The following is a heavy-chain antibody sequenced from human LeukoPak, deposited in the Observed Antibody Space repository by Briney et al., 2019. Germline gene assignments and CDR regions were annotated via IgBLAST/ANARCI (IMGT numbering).Heavy chain of an antibody. CDR3: ARGADSSGLFDY. CDR1: GGSISSGDYY. Sequence: SQTLSLTCTVSGGSISSGDYYWSWIRQPPGKGLEWIGYIYYSGGTYYNPSLKSRVTISVDTSKNQFSLKLSSVTAADTAVYYCARGADSSGLFDYWGQGTLVTVSS. CDR2: IYYSGGT. J-gene: IGHJ4*02. D-gene: IGHD3-22*01. V-gene: IGHV4-30-4*01.